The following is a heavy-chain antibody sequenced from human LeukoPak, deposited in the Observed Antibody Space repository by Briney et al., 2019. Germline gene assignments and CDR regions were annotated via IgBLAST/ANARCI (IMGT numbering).Heavy chain of an antibody. CDR2: INPSGGST. J-gene: IGHJ6*02. Sequence: ASVKVSCKASGYTFTSYYMHWVRQAPGQGLEWIGIINPSGGSTSYAQKFQGRVTMTRDTSTSTVYMELSSLRSEDTAVYYCARDIKQDEHYYDYYGMDVWGQGTMVTVSS. CDR3: ARDIKQDEHYYDYYGMDV. V-gene: IGHV1-46*01. CDR1: GYTFTSYY. D-gene: IGHD3-10*01.